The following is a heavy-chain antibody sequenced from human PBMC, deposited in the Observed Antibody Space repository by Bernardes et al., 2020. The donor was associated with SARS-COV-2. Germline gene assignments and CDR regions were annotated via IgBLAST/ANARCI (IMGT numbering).Heavy chain of an antibody. CDR3: GRDREIDYYYYGMDV. CDR2: IIPIFGTV. D-gene: IGHD3-22*01. CDR1: GDTFRSYA. J-gene: IGHJ6*02. Sequence: SVKVSCKASGDTFRSYALSWVRQAPGQGLEWMGGIIPIFGTVNYAQKFQGRVTITADRSTSTAYMELSSLRSEDTAVYYCGRDREIDYYYYGMDVWGQGTTVTVSS. V-gene: IGHV1-69*06.